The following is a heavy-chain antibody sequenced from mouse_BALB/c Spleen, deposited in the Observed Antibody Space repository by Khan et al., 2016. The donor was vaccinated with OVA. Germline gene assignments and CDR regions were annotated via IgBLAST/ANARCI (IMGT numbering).Heavy chain of an antibody. CDR3: ARDYDGNCYIDD. J-gene: IGHJ1*01. CDR2: IHYSGST. V-gene: IGHV3-1*02. CDR1: GYSFTSGYS. D-gene: IGHD2-4*01. Sequence: EVELVESGPDLVKPSQSLSLTCTVTGYSFTSGYSWHWIRQFPGNKLQWMGYIHYSGSTNYTPSLKSRLSINRDTSKNQFFLQLNSVTTEYSATYYCARDYDGNCYIDDWGAGTAVTVSS.